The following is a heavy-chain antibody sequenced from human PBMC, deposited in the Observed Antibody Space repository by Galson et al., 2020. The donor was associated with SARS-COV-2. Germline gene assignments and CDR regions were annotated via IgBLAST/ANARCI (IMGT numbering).Heavy chain of an antibody. CDR1: GYSFTSYW. V-gene: IGHV5-10-1*01. D-gene: IGHD5-12*01. CDR2: IDPSDSYT. Sequence: GSLKISCKGSGYSFTSYWISWVRQMPGKGLEWMGRIDPSDSYTNYSPSFQGHVTISADKSISTAYLQWSSLKASDTAMYYCARSRVEMATISFDYWGQGTLVTVSS. J-gene: IGHJ4*02. CDR3: ARSRVEMATISFDY.